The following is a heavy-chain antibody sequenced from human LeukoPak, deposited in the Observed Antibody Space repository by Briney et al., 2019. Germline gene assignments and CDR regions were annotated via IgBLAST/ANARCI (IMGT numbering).Heavy chain of an antibody. CDR2: MNPNSGNT. V-gene: IGHV1-8*01. CDR1: GYTFTSYD. J-gene: IGHJ6*02. Sequence: GASVKVSCKASGYTFTSYDINWVRRATGQGLEWMGWMNPNSGNTGYAQKFQGRVTMTRNTSISTAYMELSSLRSEDTAVYYCARGVVAAYYYYYYGMDVWGQGTTVTVSS. D-gene: IGHD2-15*01. CDR3: ARGVVAAYYYYYYGMDV.